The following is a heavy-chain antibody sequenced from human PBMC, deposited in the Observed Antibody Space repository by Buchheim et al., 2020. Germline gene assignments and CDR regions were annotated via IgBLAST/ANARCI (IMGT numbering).Heavy chain of an antibody. J-gene: IGHJ4*02. D-gene: IGHD2/OR15-2a*01. V-gene: IGHV3-30*03. CDR2: ISYDASYK. CDR3: LAEIGDREFDH. CDR1: GFSFRSHA. Sequence: QVQLVESGGGVVQPGTSLRLSCAASGFSFRSHAMHWVRQAPGKGLEWVALISYDASYKDYPDSVKGRFTISRDNSKNTLYLQLNSLRVEDTTMYYCLAEIGDREFDHWGQGTL.